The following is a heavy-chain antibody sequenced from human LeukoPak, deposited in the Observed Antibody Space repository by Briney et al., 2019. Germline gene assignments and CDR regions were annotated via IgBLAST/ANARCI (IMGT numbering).Heavy chain of an antibody. CDR2: ISGRGASK. V-gene: IGHV3-23*01. D-gene: IGHD2-21*02. Sequence: GGSLRLSCAVSGLTFNNYAMSWVRQAPGKGLEWVSGISGRGASKYYADSVKGRFTISRDNSKNTLYLQMNSLRAEDTAVYYCAKDQYFVTGYYSHMDVWGKGTTVTISS. CDR3: AKDQYFVTGYYSHMDV. CDR1: GLTFNNYA. J-gene: IGHJ6*03.